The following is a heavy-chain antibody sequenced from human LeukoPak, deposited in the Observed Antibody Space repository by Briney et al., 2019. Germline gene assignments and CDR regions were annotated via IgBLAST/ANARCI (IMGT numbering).Heavy chain of an antibody. J-gene: IGHJ6*02. D-gene: IGHD3-22*01. CDR2: ISGSGGST. CDR3: AKERYYYDSSGYYPYGVDV. Sequence: PGGFLRLSCAASGFTFSSYAMSWVRQAPGKGLEWVSAISGSGGSTYYADSVKGRFTISRDNSKNTLYLQMNSLRAEDTAVYYCAKERYYYDSSGYYPYGVDVWGQGTTVTVSS. V-gene: IGHV3-23*01. CDR1: GFTFSSYA.